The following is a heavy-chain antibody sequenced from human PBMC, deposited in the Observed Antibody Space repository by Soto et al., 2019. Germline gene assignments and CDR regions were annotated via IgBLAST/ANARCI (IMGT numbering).Heavy chain of an antibody. CDR1: GGSISSGDFY. V-gene: IGHV4-30-4*01. Sequence: QVQLQESGPGLVKPSQTLALTCTVSGGSISSGDFYWSWIRQPPGKGLEWIGYIYFSGSAYYNPSRKIRVAMSVDTAKNQFSLKLNSVTAADAAVYFCARKPPPNVWHGMDVWGQGTTVTVSS. CDR3: ARKPPPNVWHGMDV. J-gene: IGHJ6*02. CDR2: IYFSGSA. D-gene: IGHD3-16*01.